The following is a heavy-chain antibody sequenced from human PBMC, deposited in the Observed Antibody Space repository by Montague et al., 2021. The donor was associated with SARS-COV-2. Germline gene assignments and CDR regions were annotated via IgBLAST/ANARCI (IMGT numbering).Heavy chain of an antibody. V-gene: IGHV4-38-2*02. J-gene: IGHJ6*02. CDR2: IYHSGST. CDR1: GYSISSGYY. D-gene: IGHD4-11*01. CDR3: AVNSNYYYYYGMDV. Sequence: SETLSLTCTVSGYSISSGYYWGWIRQPPGKVLEWIGSIYHSGSTYYNPSLTSRVTILVDTSKNQFFLKLSSVTAADTAVYYGAVNSNYYYYYGMDVWGQGTTVTVSS.